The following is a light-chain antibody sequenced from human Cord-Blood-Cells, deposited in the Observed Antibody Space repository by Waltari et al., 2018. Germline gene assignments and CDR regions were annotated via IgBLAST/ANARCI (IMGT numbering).Light chain of an antibody. Sequence: DIQMTQSPPTLSASVGDTVTITCRASQSISSWLAWYQQKPGKAPKLLIYDASSLESGVPSRFSGSGSGTEFTLTISSLQPDDFATYYCQQYNSYLYTFGQGTKLEIK. CDR1: QSISSW. J-gene: IGKJ2*01. CDR2: DAS. V-gene: IGKV1-5*01. CDR3: QQYNSYLYT.